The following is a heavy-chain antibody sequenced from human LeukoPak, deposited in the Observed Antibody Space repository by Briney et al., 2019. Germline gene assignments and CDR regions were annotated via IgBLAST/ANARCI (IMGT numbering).Heavy chain of an antibody. D-gene: IGHD3-16*01. V-gene: IGHV4-34*01. CDR3: ARHYGP. Sequence: SEALSLTCAVYGGSFSGYYWSWIRQPPGKGLEWIGSIYYSGSTYYNPSLKSRVTISVDTSKNQFSLKLNSVTATDTAVYYCARHYGPWGQGTLVTVSS. J-gene: IGHJ4*02. CDR1: GGSFSGYY. CDR2: IYYSGST.